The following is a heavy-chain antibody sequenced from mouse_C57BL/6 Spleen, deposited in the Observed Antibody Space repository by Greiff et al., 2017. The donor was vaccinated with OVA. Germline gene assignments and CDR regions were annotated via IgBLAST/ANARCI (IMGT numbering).Heavy chain of an antibody. V-gene: IGHV2-4*01. CDR1: GFSLTSYG. CDR2: IWSGGST. J-gene: IGHJ4*01. CDR3: AKFTTVGYAMDY. Sequence: VQLVESGPGLVQPSQSLSITCTVSGFSLTSYGVHWVRQPPGKGLEWLGVIWSGGSTDYNAAFISRLSISKDNSKSQVFFKMNSLQADDTAIYYCAKFTTVGYAMDYWGQGTSVTVSS. D-gene: IGHD1-1*01.